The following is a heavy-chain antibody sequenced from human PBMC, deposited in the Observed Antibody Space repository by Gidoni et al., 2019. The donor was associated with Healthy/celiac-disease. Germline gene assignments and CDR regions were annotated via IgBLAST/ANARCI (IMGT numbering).Heavy chain of an antibody. CDR2: ISWNSGSI. CDR3: AKDTEQQLVSDAFDI. D-gene: IGHD6-13*01. Sequence: EVQLVESGGGLVQPVRSLRPSCAASGFTFDDYAMHWVRQDPGKGLEWVSGISWNSGSIGYADSVKGRFTISRDNAKNSLYLQMNSLRAEDTALYYCAKDTEQQLVSDAFDIWGQGTMVTVSS. CDR1: GFTFDDYA. V-gene: IGHV3-9*01. J-gene: IGHJ3*02.